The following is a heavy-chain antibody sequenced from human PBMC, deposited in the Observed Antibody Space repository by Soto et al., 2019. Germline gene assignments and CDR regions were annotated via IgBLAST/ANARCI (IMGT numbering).Heavy chain of an antibody. CDR2: IDGGGGNI. D-gene: IGHD1-26*01. V-gene: IGHV1-46*01. J-gene: IGHJ4*02. CDR1: GYTFTTYH. Sequence: QVQLVQSGAEVKKPGASVKVSCKESGYTFTTYHMNWMRQAPGQGLEWIGTIDGGGGNINYAQKFPGSVTMPRDTSTSTVYMDLSGLRSEDTAVYYCMREHSPGLFDYWGQGALVTVSS. CDR3: MREHSPGLFDY.